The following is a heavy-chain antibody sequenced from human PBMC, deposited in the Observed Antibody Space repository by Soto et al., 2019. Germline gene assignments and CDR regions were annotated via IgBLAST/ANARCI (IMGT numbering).Heavy chain of an antibody. Sequence: QVQLQESGPGLVKPSETLSLTCTVSGGSISGYYWSWIRQPPGKGLEWIGYVYYSGSTNYNPSLKSRVTISVDTSKNQFSLELNSVTAADTAVYYCARGRQWLDDWGQGTLLTVSS. J-gene: IGHJ4*02. V-gene: IGHV4-59*01. CDR3: ARGRQWLDD. CDR1: GGSISGYY. D-gene: IGHD6-19*01. CDR2: VYYSGST.